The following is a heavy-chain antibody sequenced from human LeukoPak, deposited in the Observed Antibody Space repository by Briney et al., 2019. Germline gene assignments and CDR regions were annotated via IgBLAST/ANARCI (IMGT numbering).Heavy chain of an antibody. CDR1: GITFSGSG. D-gene: IGHD6-13*01. CDR2: ISGSGSNT. CDR3: AREGLSSSWYAGRYGAFDI. J-gene: IGHJ3*02. V-gene: IGHV3-23*01. Sequence: PGGSLRLSCAASGITFSGSGMSWVRQAPGKGLEWVSTISGSGSNTHYADSVKGRFTISRDNYKDTLYMQMNSLRVEDTAVYYCAREGLSSSWYAGRYGAFDIWGQGTMVTVSS.